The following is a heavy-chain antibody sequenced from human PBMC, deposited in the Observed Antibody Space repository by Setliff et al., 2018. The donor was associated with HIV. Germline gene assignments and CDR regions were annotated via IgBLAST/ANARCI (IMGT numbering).Heavy chain of an antibody. J-gene: IGHJ5*02. CDR1: GGSMSRGGYY. D-gene: IGHD3-22*01. CDR3: ARDSYDSSGRNWFDP. Sequence: ASETLSLTCTVSGGSMSRGGYYWSWIRQHPGKGLEWIGYIHYSENTYYNPSLKSRVTMSVDTSKNQFSLKLSSVTAADTAVYYCARDSYDSSGRNWFDPWGQGTLVTVSS. CDR2: IHYSENT. V-gene: IGHV4-31*03.